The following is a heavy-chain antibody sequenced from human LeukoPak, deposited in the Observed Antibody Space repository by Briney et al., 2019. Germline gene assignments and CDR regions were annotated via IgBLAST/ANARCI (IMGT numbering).Heavy chain of an antibody. Sequence: PSETLSLTCTVSGGSISSYYWSWIRQPPGKGLEWMGYIYYSESTNYNPSLTSRVTISVDTSKHQFSLKLSSVTAADTAVYYCARDRRGYSSGWIAYWGQGTLVTVSS. D-gene: IGHD6-19*01. CDR3: ARDRRGYSSGWIAY. CDR2: IYYSEST. CDR1: GGSISSYY. V-gene: IGHV4-59*01. J-gene: IGHJ4*02.